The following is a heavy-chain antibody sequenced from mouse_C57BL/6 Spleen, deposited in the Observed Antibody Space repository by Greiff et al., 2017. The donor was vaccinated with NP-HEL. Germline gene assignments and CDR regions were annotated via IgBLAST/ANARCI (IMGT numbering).Heavy chain of an antibody. V-gene: IGHV5-17*01. J-gene: IGHJ4*01. D-gene: IGHD2-1*01. CDR1: GFTFSDYG. CDR3: APIYYGNWSAMDY. CDR2: ISSGSSTI. Sequence: EVKLEESGGGLVKPGGSLKLSCAASGFTFSDYGMHWVRQAPEKGLEWVAYISSGSSTIYYADTVKGRFTISRDNAKNTLFLQMTSLRSEDTAMYYCAPIYYGNWSAMDYWGQGTSVTVSS.